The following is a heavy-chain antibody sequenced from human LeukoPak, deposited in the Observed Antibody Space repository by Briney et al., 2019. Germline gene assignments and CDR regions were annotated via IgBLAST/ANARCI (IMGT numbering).Heavy chain of an antibody. D-gene: IGHD2-2*01. CDR1: GFTFSSYG. CDR3: AKPPRYCSSTSCSLDYYYMDV. CDR2: IRYDGSNK. J-gene: IGHJ6*03. V-gene: IGHV3-30*02. Sequence: GGSLRLSCAASGFTFSSYGMHWVRQAPGKGLEWVAFIRYDGSNKYYADSVKGRFTISRDNSKNTLYLQMNSLRAEDTAVYYCAKPPRYCSSTSCSLDYYYMDVWGEGTTVTVSS.